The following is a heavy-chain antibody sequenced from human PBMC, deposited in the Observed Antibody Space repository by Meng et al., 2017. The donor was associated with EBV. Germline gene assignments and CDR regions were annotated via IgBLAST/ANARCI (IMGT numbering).Heavy chain of an antibody. CDR2: INPNSGGT. CDR1: GYTFTRYY. D-gene: IGHD6-19*01. Sequence: QVLLVPCGAEVKKPGASVKVSCQASGYTFTRYYMHWVRQAPGQGLEWMGRINPNSGGTNYAQKFQGRVTMTRDTSISTAYMELSRLRSDDTAVYYCARVGIAVAGTGDYWGQGTLVTVSS. J-gene: IGHJ4*02. V-gene: IGHV1-2*06. CDR3: ARVGIAVAGTGDY.